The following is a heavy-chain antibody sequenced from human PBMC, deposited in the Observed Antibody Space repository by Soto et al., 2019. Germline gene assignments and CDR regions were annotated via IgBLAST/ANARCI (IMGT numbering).Heavy chain of an antibody. CDR3: ARIPPPIRGWFDP. CDR1: GGSISSGDYH. D-gene: IGHD2-21*01. J-gene: IGHJ5*02. Sequence: QVQLQESGPGLVKPSQTLSLTCTVSGGSISSGDYHWSWIRQHPGKGLEWIGYIYYSGSTYYNPSLKSRVTISVDTSKNQCSLKLSSVTAADTAVYYCARIPPPIRGWFDPWGQGTLVTVSS. V-gene: IGHV4-31*03. CDR2: IYYSGST.